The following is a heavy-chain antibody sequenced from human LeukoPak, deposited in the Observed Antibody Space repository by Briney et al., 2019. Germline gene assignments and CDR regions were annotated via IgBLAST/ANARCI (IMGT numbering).Heavy chain of an antibody. CDR3: ARVNNQAFDI. CDR2: INPSDGGT. J-gene: IGHJ3*02. D-gene: IGHD1-14*01. Sequence: ASVKVSCKASGYTLTTHHMHWVRQAPGQGLEWVGIINPSDGGTGRAQKFQGRVTMIRDTSTSTVYMELSSLRSEDTGVYYCARVNNQAFDIWGQGTMVTVSS. CDR1: GYTLTTHH. V-gene: IGHV1-46*01.